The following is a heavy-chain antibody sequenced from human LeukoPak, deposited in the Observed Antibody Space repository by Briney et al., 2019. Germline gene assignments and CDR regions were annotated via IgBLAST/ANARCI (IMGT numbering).Heavy chain of an antibody. V-gene: IGHV3-74*01. CDR1: GFTFSSYW. CDR2: INSDGSST. J-gene: IGHJ4*02. CDR3: AKHQWLVMTGY. D-gene: IGHD6-19*01. Sequence: GGSLRLSCAASGFTFSSYWMHWVRQAPGEGLVWVSRINSDGSSTSYADSVKGRFTISRDNAKNTLYLQMNSLIAEDTAVYYCAKHQWLVMTGYWGQGTLVTVSS.